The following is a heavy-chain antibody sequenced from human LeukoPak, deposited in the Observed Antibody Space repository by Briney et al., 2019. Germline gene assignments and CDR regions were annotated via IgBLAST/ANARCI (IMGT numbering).Heavy chain of an antibody. Sequence: GGSLRLSRAASGFTFSSYSMNWVRQAPGKGLEWVSSISSSSSYIYYADSVKGRFTISRDNAKNSLYLQMNSLRAEDTAVYYCARGIVVVPAAIDLPYYFDYWGQGTLVTISS. CDR2: ISSSSSYI. CDR1: GFTFSSYS. J-gene: IGHJ4*02. CDR3: ARGIVVVPAAIDLPYYFDY. D-gene: IGHD2-2*01. V-gene: IGHV3-21*01.